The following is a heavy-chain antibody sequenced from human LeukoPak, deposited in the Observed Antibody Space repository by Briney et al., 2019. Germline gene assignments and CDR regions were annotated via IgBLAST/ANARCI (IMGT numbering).Heavy chain of an antibody. J-gene: IGHJ4*02. D-gene: IGHD3-10*01. CDR1: GGAISSDY. CDR2: VHSSGYT. Sequence: SETLSLTCSVSGGAISSDYWAWIRQPPGKGLEWIAYVHSSGYTSYNPSLKSRVTISIDTSKNQFSLKLNSVTAADTAVYYCAGYGSGSYHKAFDYWGQGTLVTVSS. CDR3: AGYGSGSYHKAFDY. V-gene: IGHV4-59*01.